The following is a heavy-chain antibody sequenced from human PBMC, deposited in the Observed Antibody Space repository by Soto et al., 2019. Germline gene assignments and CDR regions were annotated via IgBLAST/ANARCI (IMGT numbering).Heavy chain of an antibody. J-gene: IGHJ6*02. Sequence: ASVKVSCKVSGYTLTELSMHWVRQAPGKGLEWMGGVDPEDGETIYAQKLQGRVTMTEDTSTDTAYMELSSLRSEDTAVYYCATNPSYYYDSSGYYYYYYGMDVWGQGTTVTVSS. CDR3: ATNPSYYYDSSGYYYYYYGMDV. V-gene: IGHV1-24*01. D-gene: IGHD3-22*01. CDR2: VDPEDGET. CDR1: GYTLTELS.